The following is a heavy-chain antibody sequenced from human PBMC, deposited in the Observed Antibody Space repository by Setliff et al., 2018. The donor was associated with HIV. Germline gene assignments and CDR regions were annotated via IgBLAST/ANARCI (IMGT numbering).Heavy chain of an antibody. J-gene: IGHJ3*02. D-gene: IGHD2-2*01. CDR3: ARAGGGATDQAFDI. CDR1: GYTFTSYF. Sequence: ASVKVSCKAFGYTFTSYFLHWVRQAPGQGLEWLGIIDPNGGATNNAQKLQGRLTVTTDTSTGTLYMELSNLRSDDSAVYYCARAGGGATDQAFDIWGQGTMVTGSS. V-gene: IGHV1-46*01. CDR2: IDPNGGAT.